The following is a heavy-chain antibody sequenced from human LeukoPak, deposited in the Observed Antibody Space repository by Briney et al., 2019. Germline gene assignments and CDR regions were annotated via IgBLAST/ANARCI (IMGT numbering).Heavy chain of an antibody. Sequence: GGSLRLSCAASGFTVSSNYMSWVRQAPGKGLEWVSVIYSGGSTYYADSVKGRFTISRGNSKNTLYLQMNSLRAEDTAVYYCARDTGAAAIFDYWGQGTLVTVSS. CDR3: ARDTGAAAIFDY. CDR1: GFTVSSNY. D-gene: IGHD2-2*01. J-gene: IGHJ4*02. CDR2: IYSGGST. V-gene: IGHV3-66*01.